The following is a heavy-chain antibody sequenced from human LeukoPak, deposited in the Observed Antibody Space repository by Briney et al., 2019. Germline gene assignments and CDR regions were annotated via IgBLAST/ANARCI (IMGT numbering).Heavy chain of an antibody. Sequence: PGGSLRLSCAASGFTFSSYWMSWVRQAPGKGLEWVANIKHDGSEKNHVDSVKGRFTISRDNAKNSLYLQMNSLRAEDTAVYYCAREARTGTLKDYWGQGILVTVSS. CDR2: IKHDGSEK. V-gene: IGHV3-7*01. CDR1: GFTFSSYW. J-gene: IGHJ4*02. D-gene: IGHD1-7*01. CDR3: AREARTGTLKDY.